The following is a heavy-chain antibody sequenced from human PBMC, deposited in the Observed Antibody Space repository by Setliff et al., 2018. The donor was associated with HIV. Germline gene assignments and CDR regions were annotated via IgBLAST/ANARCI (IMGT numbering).Heavy chain of an antibody. Sequence: SETLSLTCAVYGGSFSGYYWSWIRQPPGKGLEWIGEINHSGSTNYNPSFTSRVSISLDTSKNQFSLKVNSVNAADTAVYYCAGTASYSGSYDERAFAIWGPGTMVTVSS. D-gene: IGHD1-26*01. CDR3: AGTASYSGSYDERAFAI. CDR1: GGSFSGYY. CDR2: INHSGST. V-gene: IGHV4-34*01. J-gene: IGHJ3*02.